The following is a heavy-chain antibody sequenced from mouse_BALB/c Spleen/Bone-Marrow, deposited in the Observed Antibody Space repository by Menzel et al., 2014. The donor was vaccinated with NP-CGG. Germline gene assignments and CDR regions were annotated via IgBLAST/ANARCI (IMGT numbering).Heavy chain of an antibody. D-gene: IGHD6-1*01. CDR1: GYTFTSYV. CDR2: INPYNDGT. CDR3: ARRGRIAEGLGY. J-gene: IGHJ2*01. Sequence: EVQRVESGPELVKPGASVKMSCKASGYTFTSYVIHWVKQKPGQGLEWIGYINPYNDGTKYNEKFKGKATLTSDKSSSTAYMELSSLTSEDSAVYYCARRGRIAEGLGYWGQGTTLTVSS. V-gene: IGHV1-14*01.